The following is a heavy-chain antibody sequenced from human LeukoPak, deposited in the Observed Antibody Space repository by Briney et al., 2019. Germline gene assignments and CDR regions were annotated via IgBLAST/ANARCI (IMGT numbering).Heavy chain of an antibody. D-gene: IGHD2/OR15-2a*01. CDR2: IFYSGGST. Sequence: SETLSLPCTVSGGSIICHWWSWIRHPPGKGLEWIGDIFYSGGSTNYNPSLKSRLTMSLDTSKNQFSLKLTSVTAADTAMYYCARRNTADASIDFWGQGTLVTASS. CDR3: ARRNTADASIDF. J-gene: IGHJ4*02. CDR1: GGSIICHW. V-gene: IGHV4-59*08.